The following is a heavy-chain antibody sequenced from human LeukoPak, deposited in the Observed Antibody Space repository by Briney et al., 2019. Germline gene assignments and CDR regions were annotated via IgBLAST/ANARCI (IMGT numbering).Heavy chain of an antibody. CDR3: ARRTSLYSSSYRYDY. CDR2: IYYSGST. Sequence: SETLSLTCTVSGGSISSSSYYWGWIRQPPGKGLEWIGSIYYSGSTYYNPSLKSRVTISVDTSKNQFSLKLSSVTAADTAVYYCARRTSLYSSSYRYDYWAREPWSPSPQ. CDR1: GGSISSSSYY. J-gene: IGHJ4*02. D-gene: IGHD6-6*01. V-gene: IGHV4-39*01.